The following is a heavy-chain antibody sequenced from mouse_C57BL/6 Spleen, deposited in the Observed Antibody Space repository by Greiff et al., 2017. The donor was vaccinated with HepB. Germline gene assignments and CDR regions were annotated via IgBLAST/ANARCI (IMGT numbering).Heavy chain of an antibody. Sequence: EVQLVESGPGLVKPSQSLSLTCSVTGYSITSGYYWNWIRQFPGNKLEWMGYISYDGSNNYNPSLKNRISITRDTSKNQFFLKLNSVTTEDTATYYCAREGYGNYRYFDYWGQGTTLTVSS. J-gene: IGHJ2*01. CDR2: ISYDGSN. CDR3: AREGYGNYRYFDY. D-gene: IGHD2-1*01. V-gene: IGHV3-6*01. CDR1: GYSITSGYY.